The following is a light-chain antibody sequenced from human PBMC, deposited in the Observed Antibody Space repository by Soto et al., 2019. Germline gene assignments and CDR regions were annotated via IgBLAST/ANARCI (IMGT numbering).Light chain of an antibody. V-gene: IGKV3-20*01. CDR3: QQDGRTSWT. CDR2: GAS. J-gene: IGKJ1*01. CDR1: QSVSTNF. Sequence: EIVLTQSPGTLSLSPGEGATLSCRASQSVSTNFFAWYQQKPGQAPRLLIYGASTRATGIPDRFSGSGSGTDFTLTISRLEPEDFALYYCQQDGRTSWTLGQGTKV.